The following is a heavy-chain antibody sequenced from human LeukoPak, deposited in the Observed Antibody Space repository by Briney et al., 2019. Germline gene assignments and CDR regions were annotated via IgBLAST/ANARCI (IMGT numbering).Heavy chain of an antibody. CDR2: IYPGDSDT. D-gene: IGHD6-19*01. CDR1: GYSFTTNW. J-gene: IGHJ4*02. Sequence: ESLKISFKGSGYSFTTNWIGLVRQMPGKGLECVGIIYPGDSDTRYSPSFQGQFTISADRSISTAYLPWGSLKASDPAMHYCARHPTGWYSIVHYWGQGPLVPVSS. V-gene: IGHV5-51*01. CDR3: ARHPTGWYSIVHY.